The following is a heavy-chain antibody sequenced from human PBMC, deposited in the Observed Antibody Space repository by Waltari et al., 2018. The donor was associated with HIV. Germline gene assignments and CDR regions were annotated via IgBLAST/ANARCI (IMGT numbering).Heavy chain of an antibody. V-gene: IGHV3-23*01. D-gene: IGHD6-13*01. Sequence: EVQLLGYVGGLVQPGGSLVSSGAPLGFPFRLFPMLWVRQAPGKGLEWVSAISGSGGSKYYADSVKGRFTISRDNSKNTLYLQMNSLRAEDTAVYYCANGIAAAGWDYWGQGTLVTVSS. CDR1: GFPFRLFP. J-gene: IGHJ4*02. CDR2: ISGSGGSK. CDR3: ANGIAAAGWDY.